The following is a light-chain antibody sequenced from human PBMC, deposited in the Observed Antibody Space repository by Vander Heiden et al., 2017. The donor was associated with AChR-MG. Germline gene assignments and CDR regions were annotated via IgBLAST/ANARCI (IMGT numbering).Light chain of an antibody. V-gene: IGKV3-11*01. CDR1: QSVKFY. Sequence: EIVLTQSPATLSLSPGERATLSCRASQSVKFYLAWYQQKAGQAPRLLIYDVSNRATGIPARFSGSGSGTDFTLTISILDPEDFAVYYCQQRDSWPLTFGGGTKVEIK. CDR2: DVS. CDR3: QQRDSWPLT. J-gene: IGKJ4*01.